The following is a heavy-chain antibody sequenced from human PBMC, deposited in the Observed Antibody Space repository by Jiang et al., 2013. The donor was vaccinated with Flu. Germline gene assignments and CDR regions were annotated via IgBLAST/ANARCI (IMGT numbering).Heavy chain of an antibody. D-gene: IGHD3-3*01. J-gene: IGHJ4*02. CDR2: VHHGGRT. CDR1: GGSFSGYY. V-gene: IGHV4-34*07. CDR3: SKFCSNGICYDDRKSGGFDY. Sequence: LLKPSETLSLNCGVVGGSFSGYYWSWLRHSPGKGLEWIGEVHHGGRTNYNPSLKSRLTISLDTSKNQFSLSLSSVTAADSATYYCSKFCSNGICYDDRKSGGFDYWGQGTLVTVSS.